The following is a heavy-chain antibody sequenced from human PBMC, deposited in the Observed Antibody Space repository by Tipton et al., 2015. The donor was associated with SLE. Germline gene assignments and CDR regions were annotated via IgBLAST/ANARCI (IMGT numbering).Heavy chain of an antibody. V-gene: IGHV3-66*02. CDR1: GGSVSSNY. CDR3: AITIDLNYLDY. J-gene: IGHJ4*02. D-gene: IGHD2-2*01. Sequence: LSLTCTVSGGSVSSNYMSWVRQAPGKGLEWVSLIYSGGSTYYADSVKGRFTISRDNSENTLYLQMNSLRAEDTAVYYCAITIDLNYLDYWGQGTLVTVSS. CDR2: IYSGGST.